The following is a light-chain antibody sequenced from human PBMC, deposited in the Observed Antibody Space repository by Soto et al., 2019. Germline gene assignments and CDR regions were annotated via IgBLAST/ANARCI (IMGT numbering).Light chain of an antibody. V-gene: IGLV2-11*01. CDR2: DVS. Sequence: QSALTQPRSVSGSPGQSVTISCTGASSDVGAYNYVSWYQQHPGKAPKLMIYDVSKRPSGVPDRFSGSKSGNTASLTISGLQAEDESDYYCCSYAGSYTDVLFGGGTQLTVL. J-gene: IGLJ2*01. CDR1: SSDVGAYNY. CDR3: CSYAGSYTDVL.